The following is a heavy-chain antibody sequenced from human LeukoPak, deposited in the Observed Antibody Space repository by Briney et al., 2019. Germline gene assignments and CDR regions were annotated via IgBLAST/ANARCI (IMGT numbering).Heavy chain of an antibody. CDR3: AREYCSSTSCSVDY. CDR2: IYSGGST. D-gene: IGHD2-2*01. V-gene: IGHV3-66*02. J-gene: IGHJ4*02. Sequence: GGSLRLSCAASGFTVSSNYMSWVRQAPGKGLEWVSVIYSGGSTYYADSVRGRFTISRDNSKNTLYLQMNSLRAEDTAVYYCAREYCSSTSCSVDYWGQGTLVTVSS. CDR1: GFTVSSNY.